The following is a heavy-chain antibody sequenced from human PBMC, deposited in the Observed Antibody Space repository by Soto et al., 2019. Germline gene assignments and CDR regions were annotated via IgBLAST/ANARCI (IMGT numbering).Heavy chain of an antibody. D-gene: IGHD3-9*01. CDR2: IDPSDSYT. J-gene: IGHJ5*02. V-gene: IGHV5-10-1*01. CDR3: ARLSGVHAEYYDILTGTNNWFDP. CDR1: GYSFTSYW. Sequence: PGESLKISCKGSGYSFTSYWISWVRQMPGKGLEWMGRIDPSDSYTNYSPSFQGHVTISAGKSISTAYLQWSSLKASDTAMYYCARLSGVHAEYYDILTGTNNWFDPWGQGTLVTVSS.